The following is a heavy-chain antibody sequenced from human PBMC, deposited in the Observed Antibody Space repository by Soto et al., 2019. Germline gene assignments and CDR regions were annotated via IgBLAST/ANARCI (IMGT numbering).Heavy chain of an antibody. J-gene: IGHJ6*02. Sequence: QVQLVQSGAEVKKPGSSVKVSCKASGGTFSSYAISWVRQAPGQGLEWMGGIIPIFGTANYAQKFQGRVTITADESTSTAYMELSSLRSTDTSVYYWARDRGANYRETYYGMDVWGQGTTVTVSS. V-gene: IGHV1-69*01. CDR2: IIPIFGTA. CDR1: GGTFSSYA. CDR3: ARDRGANYRETYYGMDV. D-gene: IGHD4-4*01.